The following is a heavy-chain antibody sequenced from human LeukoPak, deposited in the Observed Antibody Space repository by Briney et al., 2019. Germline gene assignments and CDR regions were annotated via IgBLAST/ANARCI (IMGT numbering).Heavy chain of an antibody. J-gene: IGHJ4*02. CDR1: GGTFSSYA. CDR3: ARAGYSSGWYGY. V-gene: IGHV1-69*06. CDR2: IIPIFGTA. Sequence: SVKVSCKASGGTFSSYAISWVRQAPGQGLEWMGRIIPIFGTANYAQKFQGRVTITADKSTSTAYMELSSLRSEDTAVYYCARAGYSSGWYGYWGQGTLVTASS. D-gene: IGHD6-19*01.